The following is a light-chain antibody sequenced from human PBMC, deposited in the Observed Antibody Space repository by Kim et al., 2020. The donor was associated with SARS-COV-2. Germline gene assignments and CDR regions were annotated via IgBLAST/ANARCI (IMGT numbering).Light chain of an antibody. CDR3: QQYNNWSPLT. V-gene: IGKV3-15*01. Sequence: CSGERAALPSRAGQRDISNKAWYHHKPGQAPRRLIYGTSTRATSGPARCSGSGSGTEYTITTSSSQSADVAIDYCQQYNNWSPLTFGGGTKVDIK. CDR1: QRDISN. CDR2: GTS. J-gene: IGKJ4*01.